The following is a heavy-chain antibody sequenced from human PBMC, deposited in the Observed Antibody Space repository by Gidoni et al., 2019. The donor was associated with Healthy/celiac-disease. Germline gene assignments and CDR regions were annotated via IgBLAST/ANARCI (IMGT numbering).Heavy chain of an antibody. CDR3: ARIPSGYSPVYYYYMDV. CDR1: GGSISSYY. CDR2: IYYSGST. J-gene: IGHJ6*03. Sequence: QVQLQESGPGLVKPSETLSLTCTVSGGSISSYYWSWIRQPPGKGLEWIGYIYYSGSTNYNPYLKSRVTISVDTSKNQFSLKLSSVTAADTAVYYCARIPSGYSPVYYYYMDVWGKGTTVTVSS. D-gene: IGHD5-12*01. V-gene: IGHV4-59*01.